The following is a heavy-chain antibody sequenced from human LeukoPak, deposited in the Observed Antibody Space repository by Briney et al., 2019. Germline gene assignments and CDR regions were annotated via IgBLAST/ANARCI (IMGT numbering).Heavy chain of an antibody. CDR2: ISYDGSNK. D-gene: IGHD3-9*01. CDR1: GFTFSSYA. CDR3: ARGPLTGKWPDMGFDY. J-gene: IGHJ4*02. V-gene: IGHV3-30-3*01. Sequence: PGGSLRLPCAASGFTFSSYAMHWVRQAPGKGLEWVAVISYDGSNKYYADSVKGRFTISRDNSKNTLYLQMNSLRTEDTAVYYCARGPLTGKWPDMGFDYWGQGTLVTVSS.